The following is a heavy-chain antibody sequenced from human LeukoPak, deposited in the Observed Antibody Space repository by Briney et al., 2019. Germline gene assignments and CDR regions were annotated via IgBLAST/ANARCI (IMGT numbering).Heavy chain of an antibody. V-gene: IGHV4-34*01. D-gene: IGHD4-17*01. CDR3: ARESPRDDYGDFVVFDS. CDR1: GGSFSGSY. Sequence: SETLSLTCAVYGGSFSGSYWNWIRQPPGKGLEWIGKINYRGNTNYNPSLWGRVTISVHTSTNQFSLKLRSVTAADTAVYFCARESPRDDYGDFVVFDSWGQGTLVTVSS. J-gene: IGHJ4*02. CDR2: INYRGNT.